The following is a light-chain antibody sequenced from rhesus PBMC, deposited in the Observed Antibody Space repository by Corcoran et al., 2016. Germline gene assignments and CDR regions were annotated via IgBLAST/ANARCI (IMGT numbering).Light chain of an antibody. CDR2: GAS. CDR3: QQGYGVPYS. V-gene: IGKV1S17*01. Sequence: DIQMTQSPSSLSASVGERGTITCQASQGIRHNLAWYQQKTGKVPKLLIYGASTLQSGGPSRFSGSGSGTAFTLNISSLQPSDFATYYCQQGYGVPYSFGQGTKVEIK. CDR1: QGIRHN. J-gene: IGKJ2*01.